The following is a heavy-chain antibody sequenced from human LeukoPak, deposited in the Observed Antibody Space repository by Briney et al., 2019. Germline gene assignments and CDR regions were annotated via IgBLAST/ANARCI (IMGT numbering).Heavy chain of an antibody. Sequence: GGSLRLSCAASGFTVSSNYMSWVRQAPGKGLEWVSVIYSGGSTYCADSVKGRFTISRDNSKNTLYLQMNSLRAEDTAVYYCARVRPAFYYYMDVWGKGTTVTVSS. CDR2: IYSGGST. J-gene: IGHJ6*03. V-gene: IGHV3-53*01. CDR1: GFTVSSNY. CDR3: ARVRPAFYYYMDV. D-gene: IGHD2-2*01.